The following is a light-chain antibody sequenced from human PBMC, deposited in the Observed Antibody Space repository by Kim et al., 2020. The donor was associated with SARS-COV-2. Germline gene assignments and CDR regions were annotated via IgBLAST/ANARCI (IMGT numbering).Light chain of an antibody. V-gene: IGKV2-30*01. J-gene: IGKJ1*01. CDR1: QSLVYSDGNTY. CDR3: MQGSHWPPWT. Sequence: DVVMTLSPLSLPVTLGQPASISCRSSQSLVYSDGNTYLDWFQQRPGQSPRRLIYQVSNRDSGVPDRFSGSGSGTVFTLKISRVEAEDVGVYYCMQGSHWPPWTFGQGTKVDIK. CDR2: QVS.